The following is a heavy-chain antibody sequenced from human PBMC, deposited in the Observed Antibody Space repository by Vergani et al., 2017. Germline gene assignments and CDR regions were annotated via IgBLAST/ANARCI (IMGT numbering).Heavy chain of an antibody. CDR1: GGSISSGDYY. J-gene: IGHJ4*02. CDR3: GREPRDGYNDKGLGFDY. Sequence: QVQLQESGPGLVKPSQTLSLTCTVSGGSISSGDYYWSWIRQPPGKGLEWIGYIYYSGSTYYNPSLKSRVTISVDTSKNQFSLKLSSVTAADTAVYYCGREPRDGYNDKGLGFDYWGQGTLVTVSS. V-gene: IGHV4-30-4*08. CDR2: IYYSGST. D-gene: IGHD5-24*01.